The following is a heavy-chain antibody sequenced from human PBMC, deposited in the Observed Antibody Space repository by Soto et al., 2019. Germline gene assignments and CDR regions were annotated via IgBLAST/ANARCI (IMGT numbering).Heavy chain of an antibody. V-gene: IGHV3-23*01. D-gene: IGHD5-18*01. CDR1: GFTFSSYA. J-gene: IGHJ4*02. CDR3: VRERSGYSYADS. CDR2: ISGSGANT. Sequence: GGSLRLSCAASGFTFSSYAMSWVRQAPGKGLGWVSAISGSGANTYYADSVKGRFTISRDNSKNTLYLQMNSLSAEDSAMYYCVRERSGYSYADSWGQGTLVTVS.